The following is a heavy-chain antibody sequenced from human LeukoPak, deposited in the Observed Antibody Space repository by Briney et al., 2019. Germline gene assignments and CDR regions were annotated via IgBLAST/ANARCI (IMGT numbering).Heavy chain of an antibody. CDR3: ARDPGNYTPSNWFDP. V-gene: IGHV4-4*07. Sequence: SETLSLTCTVSGASISSYFWSWIRLPAGKGLEWIGRIYISGSTNQNPSLKSRVTMSVDTSKNQYSLKLSSVTAADTAVYYCARDPGNYTPSNWFDPWGQGILVTVSS. J-gene: IGHJ5*02. D-gene: IGHD1-7*01. CDR2: IYISGST. CDR1: GASISSYF.